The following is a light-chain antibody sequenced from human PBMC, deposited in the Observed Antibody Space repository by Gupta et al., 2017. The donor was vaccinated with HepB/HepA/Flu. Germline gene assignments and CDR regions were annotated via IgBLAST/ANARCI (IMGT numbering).Light chain of an antibody. CDR2: GAS. V-gene: IGKV3-15*01. J-gene: IGKJ1*01. CDR3: LQYNNWPPWT. CDR1: PSIHSN. Sequence: ETLMTQSPVTLSVSPGERATLFCRATPSIHSNLAWYQQKGGQAPRLLTYGASTRATGIPDRFSGSGSGTEFTLTISSLQPEDSAIYFCLQYNNWPPWTFGQGTKVEIK.